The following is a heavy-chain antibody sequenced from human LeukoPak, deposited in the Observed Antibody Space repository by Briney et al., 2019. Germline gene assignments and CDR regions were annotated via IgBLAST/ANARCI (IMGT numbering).Heavy chain of an antibody. CDR2: IIPIFGTA. J-gene: IGHJ4*02. CDR3: ARAYYESSAYRHAVYFDY. V-gene: IGHV1-69*05. CDR1: GGTFSSYA. D-gene: IGHD3-22*01. Sequence: SVKVSCKASGGTFSSYAISWVRQAPGQGLEWMGGIIPIFGTANYAQKFQGRVTMTKDTSTNTVYMHLSSLSSDDTAVYYCARAYYESSAYRHAVYFDYWGQGTLVTVSS.